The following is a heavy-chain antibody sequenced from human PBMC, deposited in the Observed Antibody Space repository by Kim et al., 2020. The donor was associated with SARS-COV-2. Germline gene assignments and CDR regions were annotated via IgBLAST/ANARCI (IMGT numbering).Heavy chain of an antibody. J-gene: IGHJ4*02. D-gene: IGHD2-15*01. V-gene: IGHV4-4*07. CDR3: ARDKYVGKSGPLFDY. Sequence: NPALKSRVTMSVDTSKNQFSLNLSSLIAAETAVYYCARDKYVGKSGPLFDYWGQGPLVTVSS.